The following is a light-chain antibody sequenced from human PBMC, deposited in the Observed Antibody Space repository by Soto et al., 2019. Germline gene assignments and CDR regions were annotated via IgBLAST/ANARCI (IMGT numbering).Light chain of an antibody. CDR1: QSVSSH. CDR2: DAS. V-gene: IGKV3-15*01. Sequence: EIVLTQSPATLSVSPGGGATLSCRASQSVSSHLAWYQQTPGQGPRLLIYDASTRATGIPARFSGSGSGTEFTLTISSLQSEDFAVYHCQHYNSWPRTWTVGQGTKVDIK. J-gene: IGKJ1*01. CDR3: QHYNSWPRTWT.